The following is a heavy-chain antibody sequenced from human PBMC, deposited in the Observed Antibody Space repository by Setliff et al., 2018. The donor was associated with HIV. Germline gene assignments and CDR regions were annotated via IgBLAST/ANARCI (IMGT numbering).Heavy chain of an antibody. CDR2: IYTSGST. J-gene: IGHJ4*02. V-gene: IGHV4-4*09. CDR1: GGSISSYY. CDR3: ARLSGDYYYFDY. D-gene: IGHD2-21*02. Sequence: PSETMSLTCTVSGGSISSYYWSWIRQPPGKGLEWIGYIYTSGSTNYNPSLKSRVTISLDTSKNQFYLKLTSVTAADTAVYYCARLSGDYYYFDYWGQGTLVTVS.